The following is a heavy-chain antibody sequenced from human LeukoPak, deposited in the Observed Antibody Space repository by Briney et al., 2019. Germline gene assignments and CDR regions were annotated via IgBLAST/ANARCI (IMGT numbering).Heavy chain of an antibody. CDR3: ARGSSAGASLRHDY. Sequence: GGSLRLSCAASGFTFSSYWMSWVRQAPGKGLEWVANIKQDGSEENFVDSVKGRFTISRDNAKKSLYLQMNSLRAEDTAVYYCARGSSAGASLRHDYWGQGTLVTVTS. CDR2: IKQDGSEE. V-gene: IGHV3-7*01. CDR1: GFTFSSYW. D-gene: IGHD1-26*01. J-gene: IGHJ4*02.